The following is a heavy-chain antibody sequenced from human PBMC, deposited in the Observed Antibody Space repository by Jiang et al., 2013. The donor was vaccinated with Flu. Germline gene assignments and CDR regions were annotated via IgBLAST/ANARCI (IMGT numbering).Heavy chain of an antibody. D-gene: IGHD6-13*01. J-gene: IGHJ6*03. CDR3: ARGGIAAARGYYMDV. V-gene: IGHV4-34*01. Sequence: SLKSRVTISVDTSKNQFSLKLSSVTAADTAVYYCARGGIAAARGYYMDVWGKGTTVTVSS.